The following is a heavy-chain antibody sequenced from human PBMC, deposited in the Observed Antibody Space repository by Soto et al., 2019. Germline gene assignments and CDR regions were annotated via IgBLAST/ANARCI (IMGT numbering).Heavy chain of an antibody. J-gene: IGHJ4*02. CDR3: ARDSGSQTDY. D-gene: IGHD3-22*01. Sequence: SETLSLTCTVSGGSVSSGSYYWSWIRQPPGKGLEWIGYIYYSGSTNYNPSLKSRVTISVDTSKNQFSLKLSSVTAADTAVYYCARDSGSQTDYWGQGTLVTAPQ. CDR1: GGSVSSGSYY. CDR2: IYYSGST. V-gene: IGHV4-61*01.